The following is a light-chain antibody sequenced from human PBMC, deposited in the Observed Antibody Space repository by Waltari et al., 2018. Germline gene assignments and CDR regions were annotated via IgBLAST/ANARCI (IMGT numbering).Light chain of an antibody. Sequence: DIQMTQSPSSLSASVGDSVTITCRASQSINSHLNWYQQRPGKAPRLLIYAASSLQSGVPSRFSGSGSGTDFTLTISSLQPEDFATYYCQQSYSTPWTFGQGTKVEIK. J-gene: IGKJ1*01. CDR1: QSINSH. CDR3: QQSYSTPWT. V-gene: IGKV1-39*01. CDR2: AAS.